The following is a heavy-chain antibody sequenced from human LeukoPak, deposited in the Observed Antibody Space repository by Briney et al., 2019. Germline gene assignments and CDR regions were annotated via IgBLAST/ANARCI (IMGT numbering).Heavy chain of an antibody. CDR3: AREDIVVVVAAGHFDY. Sequence: GASVKVSCKASGYTFTGYYMHWVRQAPGQGLEWMGWINPNSGGTNYAQKFQGRVTMTRDTSISTAYMELSRLRSDDTAVYYCAREDIVVVVAAGHFDYWGQGTLVTVSS. CDR2: INPNSGGT. J-gene: IGHJ4*02. D-gene: IGHD2-15*01. V-gene: IGHV1-2*02. CDR1: GYTFTGYY.